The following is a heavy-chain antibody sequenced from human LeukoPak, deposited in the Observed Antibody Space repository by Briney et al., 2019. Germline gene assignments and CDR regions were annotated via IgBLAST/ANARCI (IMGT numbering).Heavy chain of an antibody. Sequence: PGGSLRLSCAASGFTFSSYWMSWVRQAPGKGLEWVANIKQDGSEKYYVDSVKGRFTISRDNAKNSLYLQMNSLRAEDTAVYYCARDPVAGNGDAFDIWGQGTMVTVSS. J-gene: IGHJ3*02. CDR2: IKQDGSEK. D-gene: IGHD6-19*01. CDR1: GFTFSSYW. CDR3: ARDPVAGNGDAFDI. V-gene: IGHV3-7*01.